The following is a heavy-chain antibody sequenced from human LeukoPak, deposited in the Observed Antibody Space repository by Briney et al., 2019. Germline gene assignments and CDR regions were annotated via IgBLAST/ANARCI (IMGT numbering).Heavy chain of an antibody. CDR3: AKDPAPGSSWGPSFDY. Sequence: PGGSLRLSCAASGFTFDDYAMHWVRQAPGKGLEWVSGISWNSGSIGYADSVKGRFTISRDNAKNSLYLQMNSLRAEDTALYYCAKDPAPGSSWGPSFDYWGQGTLVTVSS. J-gene: IGHJ4*02. D-gene: IGHD6-13*01. CDR2: ISWNSGSI. CDR1: GFTFDDYA. V-gene: IGHV3-9*01.